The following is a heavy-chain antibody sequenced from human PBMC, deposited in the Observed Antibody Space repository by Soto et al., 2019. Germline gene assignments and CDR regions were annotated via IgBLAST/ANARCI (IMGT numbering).Heavy chain of an antibody. CDR2: ISHSGST. CDR3: ARKKVIYSDSSSWFDP. V-gene: IGHV4-30-2*01. J-gene: IGHJ5*02. Sequence: SETLSLTCTVSGVSISSGDYYWSWIRQPPGKGLEWIGYISHSGSTYNPSLKSRVTISVDRSKNQFSLRLTSVTAADTAVYYCARKKVIYSDSSSWFDPWGQGALVTVSS. CDR1: GVSISSGDYY. D-gene: IGHD3-22*01.